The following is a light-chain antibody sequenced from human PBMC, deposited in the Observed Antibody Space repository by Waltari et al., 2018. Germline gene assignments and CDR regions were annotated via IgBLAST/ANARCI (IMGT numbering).Light chain of an antibody. Sequence: QSALTQPASVSGTPGQSITIPCTGTNSDVGNYNLVSWYQHHPGEAPKLMICEVIKRPSGVSNRCSGSKSGNTASLTVSGLQAEDEADYYCCSYAGSGTYVFGTGTKVTVL. CDR2: EVI. V-gene: IGLV2-23*02. J-gene: IGLJ1*01. CDR3: CSYAGSGTYV. CDR1: NSDVGNYNL.